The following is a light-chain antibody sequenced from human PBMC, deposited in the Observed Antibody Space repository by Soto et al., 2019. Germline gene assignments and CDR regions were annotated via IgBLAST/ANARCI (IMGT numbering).Light chain of an antibody. J-gene: IGKJ4*01. CDR3: QHDYNLLT. V-gene: IGKV3D-7*01. CDR2: GAS. CDR1: QRLSSSY. Sequence: RVMTQSPVTLSVSPGERATLSCRASQRLSSSYLAWYQQKPGQAPGLLIYGASTRATAIPARFSGSGSGTDFTLTVSSLQPEDFAVYYCQHDYNLLTFGGGTKVDIK.